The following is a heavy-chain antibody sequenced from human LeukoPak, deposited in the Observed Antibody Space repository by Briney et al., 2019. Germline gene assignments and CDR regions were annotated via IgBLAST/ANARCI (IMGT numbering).Heavy chain of an antibody. J-gene: IGHJ4*02. CDR2: IIPNGGGT. CDR3: ARGRGNDY. CDR1: GYTFAGYS. Sequence: GASVKVSCKASGYTFAGYSMHWVRQAPGQGLEWMGSIIPNGGGTNYAQKFQGRVTMTSDTSISTVYMELSRLRSDDTAVYYCARGRGNDYGGQGSLVTVSS. D-gene: IGHD1-1*01. V-gene: IGHV1-2*02.